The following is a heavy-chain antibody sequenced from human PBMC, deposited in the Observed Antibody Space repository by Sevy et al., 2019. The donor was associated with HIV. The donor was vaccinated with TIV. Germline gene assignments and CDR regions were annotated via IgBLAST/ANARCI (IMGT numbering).Heavy chain of an antibody. D-gene: IGHD3-3*02. CDR2: ITPALGAT. V-gene: IGHV1-69*13. CDR1: GGTFRSYI. CDR3: ARWSISLDY. J-gene: IGHJ4*02. Sequence: ASVKVSCKASGGTFRSYITSWVRQAPGQGLEWVGGITPALGATNYARNFKDRVTITADESTNTVYMELRGLRSEDTAVYFCARWSISLDYWGQGTLVTVSS.